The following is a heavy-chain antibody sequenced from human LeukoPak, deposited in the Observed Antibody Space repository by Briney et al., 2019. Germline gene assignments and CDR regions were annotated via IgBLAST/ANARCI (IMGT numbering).Heavy chain of an antibody. CDR1: GFSINSSDFY. D-gene: IGHD1-26*01. CDR3: ARGPYRAAVY. Sequence: SETLSLTCSVSGFSINSSDFYWAWIRQPPGKGLEWVGTMFWSGTAYYNPSLESRVAISVDTSKNQFSLKLSSVTAADTAVYYCARGPYRAAVYWGQGTLVTVSS. J-gene: IGHJ4*02. V-gene: IGHV4-39*01. CDR2: MFWSGTA.